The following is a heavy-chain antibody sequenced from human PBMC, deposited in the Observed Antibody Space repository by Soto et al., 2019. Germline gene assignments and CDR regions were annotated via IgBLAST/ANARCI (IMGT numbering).Heavy chain of an antibody. CDR2: IYWDDDK. D-gene: IGHD6-19*01. Sequence: QITLKESGPTLVKPTQTLTLTCTFSGFSLSTSGVGVGWIRQPPGKALEWLALIYWDDDKRYSPSLKSRLTIAKDTSKNQVVLTMTYMDPVDTATYYCAYGYSSGWYRGPFDYWGQGTLVTVSS. CDR1: GFSLSTSGVG. J-gene: IGHJ4*02. V-gene: IGHV2-5*02. CDR3: AYGYSSGWYRGPFDY.